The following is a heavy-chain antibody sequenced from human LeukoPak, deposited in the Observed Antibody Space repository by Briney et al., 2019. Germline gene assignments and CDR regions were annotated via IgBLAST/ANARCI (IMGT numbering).Heavy chain of an antibody. Sequence: ASVKVSCKASGYTFTSYDINWVRQATGQGLEWMGWMNPNSGNTGYAQKFQGRVTMTRNTSISTAYMELSSLRSEDTAVYYCARGADILTGYYKDWFDPWGQGTLVTVSS. CDR3: ARGADILTGYYKDWFDP. J-gene: IGHJ5*02. V-gene: IGHV1-8*01. D-gene: IGHD3-9*01. CDR2: MNPNSGNT. CDR1: GYTFTSYD.